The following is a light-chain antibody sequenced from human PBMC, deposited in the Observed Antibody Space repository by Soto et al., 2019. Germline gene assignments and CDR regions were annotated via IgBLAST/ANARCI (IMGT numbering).Light chain of an antibody. J-gene: IGKJ1*01. V-gene: IGKV3-15*01. CDR1: QSVSGN. CDR2: GAS. Sequence: EIVMTQSPATLYVSPGETATLSCRASQSVSGNLVWYQQKPGQAPRLLIYGASTRATGIPARFSGSGSGTEFTLTISSLQSEDFAVYYCQQYNNWPRTFGQGTKVEIK. CDR3: QQYNNWPRT.